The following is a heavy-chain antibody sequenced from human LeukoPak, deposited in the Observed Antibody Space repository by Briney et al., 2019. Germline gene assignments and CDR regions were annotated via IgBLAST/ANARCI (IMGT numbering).Heavy chain of an antibody. D-gene: IGHD4-23*01. CDR2: IKQDGSEK. CDR3: ARDLSGGNSGAFDI. CDR1: GFTFSSYW. V-gene: IGHV3-7*01. J-gene: IGHJ3*02. Sequence: GGSLRLSCAASGFTFSSYWMSWVRQAPGKGLEWVANIKQDGSEKYYVDSVKGRFTISRDNSKNTLYLQMNSLRAEDTAVYYCARDLSGGNSGAFDIWGQGTMVTVSS.